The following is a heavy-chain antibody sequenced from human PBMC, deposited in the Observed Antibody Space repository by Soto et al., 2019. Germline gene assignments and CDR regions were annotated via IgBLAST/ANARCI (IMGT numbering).Heavy chain of an antibody. V-gene: IGHV3-33*01. Sequence: QVRLVESGGGVVQPGRSLSLSCAASGFTFSNYGMHWVRQAPGKGLEWVALIWFEGSNIYDVDSVTGRFTISRDNSKNIQYLQMDSLIVEDTAVYYCARVFDCRDVNFLPRDAFDIWGQGTMVSVSS. D-gene: IGHD2-21*01. J-gene: IGHJ3*02. CDR3: ARVFDCRDVNFLPRDAFDI. CDR1: GFTFSNYG. CDR2: IWFEGSNI.